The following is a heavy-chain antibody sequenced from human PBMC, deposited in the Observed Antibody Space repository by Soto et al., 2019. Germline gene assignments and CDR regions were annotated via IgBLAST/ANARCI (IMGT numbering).Heavy chain of an antibody. CDR1: GGTFSTYA. D-gene: IGHD6-19*01. CDR3: ARPKGSYSSGYYYFDY. CDR2: IIPLFGTA. V-gene: IGHV1-69*13. J-gene: IGHJ4*02. Sequence: SVKVSCKTSGGTFSTYAIYWVRQAPGQGLEWMGAIIPLFGTADYAQKFQSRVTITADESTSTDYMELSSLRSEDTAVFYCARPKGSYSSGYYYFDYWGQGTLVTVSS.